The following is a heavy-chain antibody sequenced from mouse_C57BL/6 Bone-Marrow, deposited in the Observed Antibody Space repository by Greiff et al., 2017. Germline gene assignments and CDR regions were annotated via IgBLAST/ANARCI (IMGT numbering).Heavy chain of an antibody. Sequence: QVHVKQPGAELVMPGASVKLSCKASGYTFTSYWMHWVKQRPGQGLEWIGEIDPSDSYTNYNQKFKGKSTLTVDKSSSTAYMQLSSLTSEDSAVYYCARVVLRHGAMDYWGQGTSVTVSS. CDR2: IDPSDSYT. V-gene: IGHV1-69*01. D-gene: IGHD1-2*01. CDR1: GYTFTSYW. J-gene: IGHJ4*01. CDR3: ARVVLRHGAMDY.